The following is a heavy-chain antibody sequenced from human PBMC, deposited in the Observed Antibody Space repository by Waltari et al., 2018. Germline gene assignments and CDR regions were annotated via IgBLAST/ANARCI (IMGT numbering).Heavy chain of an antibody. D-gene: IGHD6-6*01. Sequence: EVQLVESGGGLVQPGGSLRLSCAASGFTVSSNYMSWVRQAPGKGLEWVSVIYSGGSTYYADSVKGRFTISRDNSKNTLYLQMNSLRAEDTAVYYCARDHVLGSSSSRFYYYYYGMDVWGQGTTVTVSS. CDR2: IYSGGST. CDR3: ARDHVLGSSSSRFYYYYYGMDV. J-gene: IGHJ6*02. V-gene: IGHV3-66*02. CDR1: GFTVSSNY.